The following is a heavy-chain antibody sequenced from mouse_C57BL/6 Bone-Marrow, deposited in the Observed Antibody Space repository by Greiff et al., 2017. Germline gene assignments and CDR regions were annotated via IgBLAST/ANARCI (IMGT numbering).Heavy chain of an antibody. Sequence: QVQLQQPGAELVRPGTSVKLSCKASGYTFTSYWMHWVKQRPGQGLEWIGVIDPSDSYTNYNQKFKGKAPLTVDTSSSTAYMQLSTLTSEGSAVYYCARSYYYGSSWIYWGQGTTLTVSS. CDR1: GYTFTSYW. V-gene: IGHV1-59*01. D-gene: IGHD1-1*01. CDR2: IDPSDSYT. J-gene: IGHJ2*01. CDR3: ARSYYYGSSWIY.